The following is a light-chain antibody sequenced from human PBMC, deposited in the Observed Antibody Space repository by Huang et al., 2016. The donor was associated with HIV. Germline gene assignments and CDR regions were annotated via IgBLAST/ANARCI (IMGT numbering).Light chain of an antibody. CDR2: GAS. J-gene: IGKJ1*01. CDR3: QQYNNWLWT. CDR1: QSVSSN. Sequence: EIVMTQSPATLSVYPGERATLSCRASQSVSSNLAWYQQKPGQAPRLLIYGASTRDTGIPARFSGSGSGTEFTLTISSLQSEDFAVYYCQQYNNWLWTFGQGTKVEIK. V-gene: IGKV3-15*01.